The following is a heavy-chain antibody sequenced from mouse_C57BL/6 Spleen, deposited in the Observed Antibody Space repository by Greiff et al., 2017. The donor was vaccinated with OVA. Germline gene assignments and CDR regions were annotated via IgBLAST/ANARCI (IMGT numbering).Heavy chain of an antibody. Sequence: QVQLKQPGAELVRPGSSVKLSCKASGYTFTSYWMHWVKQRPIQGLEWIGNIDPSDSETHYNQKFKDKATLTVDKSSSTAYMQLSSLTSEDSAVYYCARSGDGYYEFAYWGQGTLVTVSA. D-gene: IGHD2-3*01. CDR3: ARSGDGYYEFAY. J-gene: IGHJ3*01. V-gene: IGHV1-52*01. CDR1: GYTFTSYW. CDR2: IDPSDSET.